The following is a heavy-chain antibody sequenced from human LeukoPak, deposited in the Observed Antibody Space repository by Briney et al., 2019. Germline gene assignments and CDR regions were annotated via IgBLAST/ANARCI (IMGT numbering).Heavy chain of an antibody. V-gene: IGHV4-34*01. D-gene: IGHD6-19*01. J-gene: IGHJ4*02. CDR3: ARARAGWLAHPRGGDNVFDY. CDR2: INHSAPT. Sequence: SETLSLTCAVYGGSFITYYSSWIRQPPGNGLEWIGEINHSAPTNSNPSLNSRATISIHTTTNQFSLRLSSLTAADPAMYYRARARAGWLAHPRGGDNVFDYWGQGTLVTVSS. CDR1: GGSFITYY.